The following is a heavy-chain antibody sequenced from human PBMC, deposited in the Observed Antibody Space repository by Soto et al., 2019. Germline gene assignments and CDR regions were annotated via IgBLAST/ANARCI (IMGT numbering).Heavy chain of an antibody. CDR2: IIPIFGTA. CDR1: GGTFSSYA. J-gene: IGHJ6*02. D-gene: IGHD3-10*01. V-gene: IGHV1-69*01. Sequence: QVQLVQSGAEVKKPGSSVKVSCKASGGTFSSYAISWVRQAPGQGLEWMGGIIPIFGTANYAQKFRGGVTITADESTSAGYRELSSLRSEDTAVYYCARKGVRGGQPAPPMDVWGQGTTVTVSS. CDR3: ARKGVRGGQPAPPMDV.